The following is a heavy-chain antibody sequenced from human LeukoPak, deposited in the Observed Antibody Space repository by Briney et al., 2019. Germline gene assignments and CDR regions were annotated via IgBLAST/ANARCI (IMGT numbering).Heavy chain of an antibody. Sequence: GASVKVSCKASGGTFSSYAISWVRQAPGQGLEWMGGIIPIFDTANYAQKFQGRVTITADESTSTAYMELSSLRSEDTAVYYCARGRRNCSITSGYPGYYGMYVWAKGPRSPSPQ. D-gene: IGHD2-2*01. V-gene: IGHV1-69*13. CDR1: GGTFSSYA. J-gene: IGHJ6*04. CDR2: IIPIFDTA. CDR3: ARGRRNCSITSGYPGYYGMYV.